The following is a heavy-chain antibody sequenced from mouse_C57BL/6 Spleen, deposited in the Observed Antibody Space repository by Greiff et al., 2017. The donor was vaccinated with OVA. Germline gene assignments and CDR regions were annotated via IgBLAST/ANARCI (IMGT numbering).Heavy chain of an antibody. CDR2: IDPSDSYT. D-gene: IGHD1-1*01. CDR3: ARDHYYGSVYWYFDV. CDR1: GYTFTSYW. J-gene: IGHJ1*03. Sequence: VQLQQPGAELVMPGASVKLSCKASGYTFTSYWMHWVKQRPGQGLEWIGEIDPSDSYTNYNQKFKGKSTLTVDKSSSTAYMQLSSLTSEDSAVYYCARDHYYGSVYWYFDVWGTGTTVTVSS. V-gene: IGHV1-69*01.